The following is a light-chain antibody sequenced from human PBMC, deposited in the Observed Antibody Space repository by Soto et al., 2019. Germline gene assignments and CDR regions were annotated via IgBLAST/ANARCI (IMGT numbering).Light chain of an antibody. CDR3: MQGTHGPHT. J-gene: IGKJ2*01. CDR2: QVS. Sequence: DIVMTQSPLSLPVIPGEPASISCRSSQSLLHSNGYNYLDWYLQRPGQSPRRLIYQVSNRDSGVPDRFSGSGSGTDFTLKISRVEAEDFGVYHCMQGTHGPHTFGQGTKVDIK. V-gene: IGKV2-30*02. CDR1: QSLLHSNGYNY.